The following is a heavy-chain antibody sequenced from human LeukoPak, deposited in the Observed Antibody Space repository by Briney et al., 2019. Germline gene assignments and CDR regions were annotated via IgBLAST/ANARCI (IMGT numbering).Heavy chain of an antibody. D-gene: IGHD5-12*01. CDR1: GYFFTSYW. J-gene: IGHJ4*02. CDR2: INPNDSDT. V-gene: IGHV5-51*01. CDR3: AKGYSRVDY. Sequence: GESLKISCQASGYFFTSYWIGWVRQMPGKGLEWMGIINPNDSDTRYSPSFQGQVTISADKSISTVYLQWSSLKASDTAKYYCAKGYSRVDYWGQGNLVTVSS.